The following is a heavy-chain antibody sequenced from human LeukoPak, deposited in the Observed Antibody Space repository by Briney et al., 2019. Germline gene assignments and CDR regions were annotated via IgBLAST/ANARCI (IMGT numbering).Heavy chain of an antibody. J-gene: IGHJ4*02. D-gene: IGHD6-13*01. Sequence: GGSLRLSCAASGFSFSTYSMIWVRQAPGKGLEWVSSVSGTSEYIYYADSVRGRFTISRDNSKNTLYLQMNSLRVEDTAVYYCARDSAAAGRGGFDYWGQGTLVTVSS. CDR3: ARDSAAAGRGGFDY. V-gene: IGHV3-21*04. CDR2: VSGTSEYI. CDR1: GFSFSTYS.